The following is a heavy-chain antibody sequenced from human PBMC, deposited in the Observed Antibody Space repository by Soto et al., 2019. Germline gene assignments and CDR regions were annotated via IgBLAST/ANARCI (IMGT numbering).Heavy chain of an antibody. D-gene: IGHD3-22*01. CDR3: ASDLGEAPGDYSSGYYWGPVAFDI. CDR1: GYTFTSYG. J-gene: IGHJ3*02. Sequence: QVQLVQSGAEVKKPGASVKVSCKASGYTFTSYGISWVRQAPGQGLEWMGWISAYNGNTNYAQKLQGRVTMTTDTSTSTAYMELRSLRSDDTAVYYCASDLGEAPGDYSSGYYWGPVAFDIWGQGTMVTVSS. CDR2: ISAYNGNT. V-gene: IGHV1-18*01.